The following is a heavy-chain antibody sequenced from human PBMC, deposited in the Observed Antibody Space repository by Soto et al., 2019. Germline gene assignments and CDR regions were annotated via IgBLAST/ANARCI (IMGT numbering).Heavy chain of an antibody. J-gene: IGHJ4*02. D-gene: IGHD3-10*01. V-gene: IGHV4-34*01. CDR2: INHSGST. CDR1: GGSFSGYY. Sequence: SETLSLTCAVYGGSFSGYYWSWIRQPPGKGLEWIGEINHSGSTNYNPSLKSRVTISVDTSKNQFSLKLSSVTAADTAVYYCARRMVRGPWDDYWGQGTLVTVSS. CDR3: ARRMVRGPWDDY.